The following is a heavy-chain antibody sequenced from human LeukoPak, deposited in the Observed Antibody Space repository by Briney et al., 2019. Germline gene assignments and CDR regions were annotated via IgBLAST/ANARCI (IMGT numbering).Heavy chain of an antibody. CDR1: GFTFTKAW. J-gene: IGHJ3*02. D-gene: IGHD3-16*01. CDR3: ARGTLRRAFDI. Sequence: GGSLTLSCAASGFTFTKAWMSWVRQAPGKGLEWIGRIKSKRDGGTTDYAAPVQGRFAMSRDDSQNTVYLQMNSLKTADTAVYYCARGTLRRAFDIWGQGTMVTVSS. CDR2: IKSKRDGGTT. V-gene: IGHV3-15*01.